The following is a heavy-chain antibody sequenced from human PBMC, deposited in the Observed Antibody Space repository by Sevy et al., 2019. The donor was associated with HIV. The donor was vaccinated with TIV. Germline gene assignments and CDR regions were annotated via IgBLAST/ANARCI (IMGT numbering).Heavy chain of an antibody. Sequence: GGSLRLSCAASGFNFRNTWMSWVRQAPGKGLQWVGRVKSKTDGGTIDYATPVKGRFSISRADSKDTLYLQMNNLKIEDTAMYFCTTDAHSSRYYPEGDHGFWGQGTLVTVSS. J-gene: IGHJ1*01. CDR3: TTDAHSSRYYPEGDHGF. V-gene: IGHV3-15*01. D-gene: IGHD1-26*01. CDR1: GFNFRNTW. CDR2: VKSKTDGGTI.